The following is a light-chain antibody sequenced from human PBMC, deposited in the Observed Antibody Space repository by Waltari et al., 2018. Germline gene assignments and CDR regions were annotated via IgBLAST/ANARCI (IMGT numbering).Light chain of an antibody. CDR1: SGSLSTHSY. CDR3: ALYMGSGIWV. CDR2: KAN. J-gene: IGLJ3*02. V-gene: IGLV8-61*01. Sequence: QTVVTQEPSLSVPPGGTVTLTCAFSSGSLSTHSYPTWSQQTPGQAPRTLVYKANARSSGVPDRFSGSILGNTAALTITGAQADDESDYYCALYMGSGIWVFGGGTRLTVL.